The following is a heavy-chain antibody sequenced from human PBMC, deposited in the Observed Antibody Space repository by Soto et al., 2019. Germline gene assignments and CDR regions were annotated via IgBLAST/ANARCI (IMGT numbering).Heavy chain of an antibody. D-gene: IGHD4-17*01. J-gene: IGHJ5*02. CDR1: GYTFTSYY. V-gene: IGHV1-46*01. CDR2: INPSGGST. CDR3: AREYFYGDYGGHRTNWFDP. Sequence: QVQLVQSGAEVKKPGASVKVSCKASGYTFTSYYMHWVRQAPGQGLEWMGIINPSGGSTSYAQKFKGRVTMTRDTSTSTVYMELSSLRSEDTAVYYCAREYFYGDYGGHRTNWFDPWGQGTLVTVSS.